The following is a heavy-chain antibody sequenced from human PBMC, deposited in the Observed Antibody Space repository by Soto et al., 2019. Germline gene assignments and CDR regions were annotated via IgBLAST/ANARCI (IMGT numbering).Heavy chain of an antibody. J-gene: IGHJ4*02. CDR1: GFTFSSYA. Sequence: GGSLRLSCAASGFTFSSYAMSWVRQAPGKGLEWVSAISGSGGSTYYADFVKGRFTNSRENSKNTLYLQMNSLRAEDRRVYYCAKDRGGTMVRGVIIPPYWGQGTLVTVSS. D-gene: IGHD3-10*01. CDR2: ISGSGGST. V-gene: IGHV3-23*01. CDR3: AKDRGGTMVRGVIIPPY.